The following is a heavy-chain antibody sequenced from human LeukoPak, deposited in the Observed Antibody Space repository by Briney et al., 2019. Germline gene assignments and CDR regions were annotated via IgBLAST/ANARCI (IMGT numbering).Heavy chain of an antibody. V-gene: IGHV3-21*01. CDR2: ISSSSSDI. Sequence: KPGGSLRLSCAASGFTFRTHTMNWVRQAPGKGLEWVSCISSSSSDIYYADSVKGRFTISRDNAKTSLYLHMSRLRAEDTAVYYCARVPGGLEWADFDYWGQGTLVTVSS. CDR3: ARVPGGLEWADFDY. J-gene: IGHJ4*02. CDR1: GFTFRTHT. D-gene: IGHD3-3*01.